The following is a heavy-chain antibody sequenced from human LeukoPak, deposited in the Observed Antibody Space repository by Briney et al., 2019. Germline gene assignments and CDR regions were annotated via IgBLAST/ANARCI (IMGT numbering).Heavy chain of an antibody. CDR1: GFTFDDYG. CDR2: INWNGGST. V-gene: IGHV3-20*04. CDR3: ARDPGGDGYNTNFDH. Sequence: GGSLRLSCAASGFTFDDYGMSWVRQAPGKGLEWVSGINWNGGSTGYADSVKGRFTISRDNAKNSLYLQMNSLRAEDTALYYCARDPGGDGYNTNFDHWGQGTLVTVSS. D-gene: IGHD5-24*01. J-gene: IGHJ4*02.